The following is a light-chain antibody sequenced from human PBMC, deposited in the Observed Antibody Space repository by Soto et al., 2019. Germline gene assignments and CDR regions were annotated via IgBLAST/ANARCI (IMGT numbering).Light chain of an antibody. V-gene: IGKV1-5*03. Sequence: DLHMTQSPSTLSASVGDRVTITCRASQSIDSWLAWYQHKPGKAPLLLIFKASTLETGVPSRFSGSGSETEFTLTISSLQPDDSATYYCQSYNSYSRTFGQGTKVDIK. CDR3: QSYNSYSRT. J-gene: IGKJ1*01. CDR1: QSIDSW. CDR2: KAS.